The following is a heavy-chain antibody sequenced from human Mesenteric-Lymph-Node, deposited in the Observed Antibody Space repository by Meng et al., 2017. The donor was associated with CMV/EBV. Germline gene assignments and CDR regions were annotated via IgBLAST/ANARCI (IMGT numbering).Heavy chain of an antibody. J-gene: IGHJ4*02. CDR3: ARGPYSGSYQHLKD. Sequence: SVKVSCKTSDAISWVRQAPGQGLEWVGGIVPIVGTANYAQKFQGRVTITADESTSTAYMELSSLRSEDTAVYYCARGPYSGSYQHLKDWGRGTLVTVSS. CDR1: DA. D-gene: IGHD1-26*01. CDR2: IVPIVGTA. V-gene: IGHV1-69*13.